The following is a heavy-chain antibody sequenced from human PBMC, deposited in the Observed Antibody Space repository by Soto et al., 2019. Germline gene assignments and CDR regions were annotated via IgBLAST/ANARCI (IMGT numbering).Heavy chain of an antibody. CDR3: ARDTMTGYSQFDY. V-gene: IGHV1-18*01. CDR1: GYTFTNYG. CDR2: INANNGNT. Sequence: QVRLVQSGAEMKKPGASVKVSCRASGYTFTNYGISWVRQAPGQGLEWMGWINANNGNTNYAQTLQGRVTMTTDTSTSTAYMELRSLRSDDTAVYYCARDTMTGYSQFDYWGQGTLVTVSS. J-gene: IGHJ4*02. D-gene: IGHD3-9*01.